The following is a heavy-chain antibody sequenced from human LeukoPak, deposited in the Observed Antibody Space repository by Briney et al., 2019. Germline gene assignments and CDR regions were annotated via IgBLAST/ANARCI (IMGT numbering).Heavy chain of an antibody. CDR2: IRYDGSNK. D-gene: IGHD3-9*01. CDR1: GFTFSSYS. V-gene: IGHV3-30*02. J-gene: IGHJ4*02. Sequence: GGSLRLSCTASGFTFSSYSMHWVRQAPGKGLEWVAFIRYDGSNKYYADSVKGRFTISRDNSKNTLYLQMNSLRTEDTAVYYCAKGPHYVDIFTAPRGWGQGTLVTVSS. CDR3: AKGPHYVDIFTAPRG.